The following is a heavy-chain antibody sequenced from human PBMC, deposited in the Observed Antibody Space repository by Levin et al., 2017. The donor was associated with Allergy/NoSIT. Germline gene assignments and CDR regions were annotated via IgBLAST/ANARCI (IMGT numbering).Heavy chain of an antibody. J-gene: IGHJ3*02. Sequence: PGESLKISCIASGFMFRNYNMNWVRQAPGKGLEWVSSISSSSSAMSYGDSVQGRFTISRDNAENSLYLQMDSLRAEDTAVYYCARRRLVRGAFDIWGQGTMVTVSS. V-gene: IGHV3-48*01. CDR2: ISSSSSAM. D-gene: IGHD2-8*01. CDR3: ARRRLVRGAFDI. CDR1: GFMFRNYN.